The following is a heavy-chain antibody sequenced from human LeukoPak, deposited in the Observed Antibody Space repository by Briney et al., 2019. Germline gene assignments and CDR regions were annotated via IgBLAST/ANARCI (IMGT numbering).Heavy chain of an antibody. CDR1: GFTFSSYA. Sequence: GGSLRLSCAASGFTFSSYAMSWVRQAPGKGLEWVSAISGSGFTYYADSVKGRFTISRDNSKNTLYLQMNSLRAEDTVVYYCAGGLYSSSPWGQGTLVTVSS. V-gene: IGHV3-23*01. D-gene: IGHD6-6*01. CDR3: AGGLYSSSP. J-gene: IGHJ4*02. CDR2: ISGSGFT.